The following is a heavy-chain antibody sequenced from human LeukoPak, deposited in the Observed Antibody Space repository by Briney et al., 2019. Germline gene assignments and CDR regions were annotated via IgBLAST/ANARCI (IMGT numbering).Heavy chain of an antibody. D-gene: IGHD1-26*01. Sequence: GGSLRLSCAASGFTFSSYWMSWVRQAPGKGLEWVANIKQDGSEKYYVDSVKGRFTISRDNAKNSLYLQMNSLRAEDTAVYYCAKDKTYSGSYPDYFDYWGQGTLVTVSS. CDR1: GFTFSSYW. CDR3: AKDKTYSGSYPDYFDY. V-gene: IGHV3-7*01. CDR2: IKQDGSEK. J-gene: IGHJ4*02.